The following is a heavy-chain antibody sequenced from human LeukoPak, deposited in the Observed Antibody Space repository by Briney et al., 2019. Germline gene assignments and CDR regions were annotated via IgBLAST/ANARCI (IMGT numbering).Heavy chain of an antibody. D-gene: IGHD3-9*01. CDR3: ARGYYDILTGYPPNYYYYYMDV. J-gene: IGHJ6*03. Sequence: GGSLRLSCAASGFTFSSYWMSWVRQAPGKGLEWVANIKQDGSEKYYVDSVKGRFTISRDNAKNSLYLQMNSLRAEDTAVYYCARGYYDILTGYPPNYYYYYMDVWGKGTTVTVSS. CDR2: IKQDGSEK. CDR1: GFTFSSYW. V-gene: IGHV3-7*03.